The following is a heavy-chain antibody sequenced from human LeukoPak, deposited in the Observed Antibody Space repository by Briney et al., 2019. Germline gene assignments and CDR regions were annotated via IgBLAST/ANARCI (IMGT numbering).Heavy chain of an antibody. J-gene: IGHJ5*02. D-gene: IGHD3-10*01. V-gene: IGHV4-59*12. CDR3: ARGRYGSGSFRPRKWFDP. CDR2: IYYSGST. Sequence: SETLSLTCTVSGGSISSYYWSWIRQPPGKGLEWIGYIYYSGSTNYNPSLKSRVTISVDTSKNQFSLKLSSVTAADTAVYYCARGRYGSGSFRPRKWFDPWGQGTLVTVSS. CDR1: GGSISSYY.